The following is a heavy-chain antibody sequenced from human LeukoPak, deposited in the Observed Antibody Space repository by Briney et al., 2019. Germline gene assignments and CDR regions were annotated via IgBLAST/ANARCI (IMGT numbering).Heavy chain of an antibody. J-gene: IGHJ4*02. CDR2: IYYSGST. Sequence: SQTLSLTCTVSGGSISSGGYYWSWIRQHPGKGLEWIGSIYYSGSTYYNPSLKSRVTISVDTSKNQFSLKLSSVTAADTAVYYCANYDILTGYYANYWGQGTLVTVSS. CDR3: ANYDILTGYYANY. CDR1: GGSISSGGYY. V-gene: IGHV4-30-2*03. D-gene: IGHD3-9*01.